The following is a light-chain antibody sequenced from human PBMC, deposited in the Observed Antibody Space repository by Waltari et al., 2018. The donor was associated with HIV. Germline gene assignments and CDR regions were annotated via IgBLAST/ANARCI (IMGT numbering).Light chain of an antibody. Sequence: QSALTQPRSVSGSPGQSVTISCTGTSSDIAYFDYVSWYQQYPGKAPKLIIYEVSQRPSGVPDRFTASKSGITASLTISGLQDEDEADYYCCSYAGAYTYVFGTGTKVTVL. V-gene: IGLV2-11*01. CDR1: SSDIAYFDY. J-gene: IGLJ1*01. CDR2: EVS. CDR3: CSYAGAYTYV.